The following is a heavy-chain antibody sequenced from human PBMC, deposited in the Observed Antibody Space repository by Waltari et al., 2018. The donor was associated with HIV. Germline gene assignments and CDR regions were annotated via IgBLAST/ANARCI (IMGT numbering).Heavy chain of an antibody. CDR1: GFTLSSYW. J-gene: IGHJ4*02. D-gene: IGHD3-10*01. CDR2: IKQDGSEK. CDR3: ARGGFYGSGSKVN. Sequence: EVQLVESGGGLVQPGGSLRLSCAASGFTLSSYWMSWVRKAPGKGVKWVANIKQDGSEKYYVDSVNGRFTISRDNAENSLYLQMNSLRAEDTAVYYCARGGFYGSGSKVNWGQGTLVTVSS. V-gene: IGHV3-7*04.